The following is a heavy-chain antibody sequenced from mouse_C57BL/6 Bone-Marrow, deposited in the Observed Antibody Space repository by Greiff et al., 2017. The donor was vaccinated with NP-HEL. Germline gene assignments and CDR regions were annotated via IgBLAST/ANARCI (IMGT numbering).Heavy chain of an antibody. CDR3: ARFDYSYYYAMDY. V-gene: IGHV1-52*01. Sequence: QVQLQQPGAELVRPGSSVKLSCKASGYTFTSYWMQWVKQRPIQGLEWIGNIDPSDSETHYNQKFKDKATLTVDKSSSTAYMQLSSLTSEDSAVYYCARFDYSYYYAMDYWGQGTSVTVSS. D-gene: IGHD2-4*01. CDR1: GYTFTSYW. CDR2: IDPSDSET. J-gene: IGHJ4*01.